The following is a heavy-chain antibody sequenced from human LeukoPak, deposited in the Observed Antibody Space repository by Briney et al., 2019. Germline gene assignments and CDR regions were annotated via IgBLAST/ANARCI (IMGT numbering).Heavy chain of an antibody. CDR1: GFTFINFG. D-gene: IGHD2-8*02. J-gene: IGHJ4*02. CDR2: IAHHGNNK. CDR3: AKDGSWSCTD. Sequence: PGGSLRLSCAASGFTFINFGMTWVRQGPGKGLEWVAYIAHHGNNKYYADSVKGRFTISRDNSKGSLYLQMNSLRADDTAVYYCAKDGSWSCTDWGQGTLVRVSS. V-gene: IGHV3-30*02.